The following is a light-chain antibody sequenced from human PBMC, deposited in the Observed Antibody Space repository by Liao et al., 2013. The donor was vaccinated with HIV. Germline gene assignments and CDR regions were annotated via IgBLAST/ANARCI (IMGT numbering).Light chain of an antibody. Sequence: SYELTQPPSVSVSPGQTASITCSGDKLGDEYASWYQQKPGQSPVLVIYQDTRRPSGIPERFSGYNFENTATLTIAGTEAMDEGDYFCQTWDSSIAVFGGGTKLTVL. V-gene: IGLV3-1*01. J-gene: IGLJ3*02. CDR1: KLGDEY. CDR2: QDT. CDR3: QTWDSSIAV.